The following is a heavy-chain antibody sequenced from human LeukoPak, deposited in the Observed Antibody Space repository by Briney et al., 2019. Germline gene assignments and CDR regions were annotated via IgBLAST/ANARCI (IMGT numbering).Heavy chain of an antibody. CDR3: AKSYGDYVSVEIFDY. J-gene: IGHJ4*02. CDR2: ISGSGGST. Sequence: GGSLRLSCAASGFTFSSYAMSWVRQAPGKGLEWVSAISGSGGSTYYADSVKGRFTISRDNSKNTLYLQMNSLRAEDTAVYYCAKSYGDYVSVEIFDYWGQGTLVTVSS. CDR1: GFTFSSYA. V-gene: IGHV3-23*01. D-gene: IGHD4-17*01.